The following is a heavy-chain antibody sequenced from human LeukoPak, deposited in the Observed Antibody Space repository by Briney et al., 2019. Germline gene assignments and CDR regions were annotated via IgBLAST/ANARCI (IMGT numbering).Heavy chain of an antibody. Sequence: ASVTVSCKVSGYTLTELSMHWVRQAPGKGLEWMGGFDPEDGETIYAQKFQGRVTMTEDTSADTAYMELSSLRSEDTAVYYCATRYSSSFDVYYWGQGTLVTVSS. CDR3: ATRYSSSFDVYY. J-gene: IGHJ4*02. V-gene: IGHV1-24*01. D-gene: IGHD6-6*01. CDR1: GYTLTELS. CDR2: FDPEDGET.